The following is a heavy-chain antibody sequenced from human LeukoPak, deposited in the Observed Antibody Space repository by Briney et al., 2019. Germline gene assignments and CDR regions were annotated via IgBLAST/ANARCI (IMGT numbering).Heavy chain of an antibody. CDR3: AKRPAAVRGVIPYLDY. CDR1: GFMFSSFS. J-gene: IGHJ4*02. D-gene: IGHD3-10*02. Sequence: PGGSLRLSCAASGFMFSSFSMSCVRHVPGKGLEWVSTNADSVKGRFTISRDNSKNTLFLQMNSLRAEDTAIYYCAKRPAAVRGVIPYLDYWGQGTLVTVSS. V-gene: IGHV3-23*01.